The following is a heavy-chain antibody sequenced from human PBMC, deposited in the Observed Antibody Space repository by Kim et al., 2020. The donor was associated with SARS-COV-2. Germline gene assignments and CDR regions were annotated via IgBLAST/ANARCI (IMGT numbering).Heavy chain of an antibody. D-gene: IGHD1-1*01. Sequence: GGSLRLSCAASGFTFSSYSMNWVRQAPGKGLEWVSSISSSSSYIYYADSVKGRFTISRDNAKNSLYLQMNSLRAEDTAVYYCARDRELGEGWNDVNSDYWGQGTLVTVSS. CDR3: ARDRELGEGWNDVNSDY. CDR2: ISSSSSYI. CDR1: GFTFSSYS. J-gene: IGHJ4*02. V-gene: IGHV3-21*01.